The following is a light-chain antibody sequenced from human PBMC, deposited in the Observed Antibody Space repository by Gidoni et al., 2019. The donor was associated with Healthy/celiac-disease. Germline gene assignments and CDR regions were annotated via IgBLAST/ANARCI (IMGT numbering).Light chain of an antibody. Sequence: DIVMTQSPDSLAVSLGERATINCKSSQSVLYSSNNKNYLAWYQQKPGQPPKLLIYWASTRESGVPDRFSGRGSGTDFTLTISSLQAEDVAVYYCQQYYSTPLFXGXTKVEIK. CDR3: QQYYSTPL. CDR1: QSVLYSSNNKNY. CDR2: WAS. J-gene: IGKJ4*01. V-gene: IGKV4-1*01.